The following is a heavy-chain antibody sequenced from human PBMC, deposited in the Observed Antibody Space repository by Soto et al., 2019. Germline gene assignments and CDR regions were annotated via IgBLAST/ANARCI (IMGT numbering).Heavy chain of an antibody. D-gene: IGHD2-15*01. V-gene: IGHV6-1*01. CDR2: TKYRSKWYT. CDR3: AREGRSTGTYYFVF. J-gene: IGHJ4*02. Sequence: PSQTLSLTCAFSADGVSSNIASWNWVRQSPSRGLEWLGRTKYRSKWYTDYVTSVKSRIGITPDTAKVLVSLQLNSVTPEDTAVYHCAREGRSTGTYYFVFCGQGILVTVS. CDR1: ADGVSSNIAS.